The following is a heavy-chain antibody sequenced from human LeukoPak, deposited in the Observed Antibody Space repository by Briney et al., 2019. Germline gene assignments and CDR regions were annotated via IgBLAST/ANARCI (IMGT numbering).Heavy chain of an antibody. CDR2: IGTAGDT. CDR3: ARVAKERVGGVYYFDY. J-gene: IGHJ4*02. CDR1: GFTFSDYD. D-gene: IGHD1-1*01. V-gene: IGHV3-13*01. Sequence: QPGGSQRLSCAASGFTFSDYDMHWVRQATGKGLEWVSAIGTAGDTYYTGSVKGRFTISRENAKNSLYLQMNSLRAGDTGVYYCARVAKERVGGVYYFDYWGQGTLVTVSS.